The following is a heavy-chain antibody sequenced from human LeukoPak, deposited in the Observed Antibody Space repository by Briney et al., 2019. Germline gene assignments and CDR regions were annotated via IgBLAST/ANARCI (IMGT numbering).Heavy chain of an antibody. CDR2: IYYSGST. CDR3: ARADGGYGLYYYYYMDV. D-gene: IGHD5-12*01. J-gene: IGHJ6*03. Sequence: PSETLSLTCTVSGASINSYYWSWIRQPPGKGLEWIGYIYYSGSTNYNPSLKSRVTISVDTSKNQFSLKLSSVTAADTAVYYCARADGGYGLYYYYYMDVWGKGTTVTVSS. V-gene: IGHV4-59*01. CDR1: GASINSYY.